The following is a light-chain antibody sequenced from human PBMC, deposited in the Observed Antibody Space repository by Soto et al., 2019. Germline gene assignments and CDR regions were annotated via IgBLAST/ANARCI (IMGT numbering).Light chain of an antibody. CDR1: QSVSSSY. V-gene: IGKV3-20*01. CDR3: QQYGRSPWT. J-gene: IGKJ1*01. Sequence: IVLTDAPCTLSLSPLERASLSFRASQSVSSSYLAWYQQKPGQAPRLLIYGASSRATGIPDRFSGSGSGTDFTLTISRLEPEDFAVYYCQQYGRSPWTFGQGTKVDIK. CDR2: GAS.